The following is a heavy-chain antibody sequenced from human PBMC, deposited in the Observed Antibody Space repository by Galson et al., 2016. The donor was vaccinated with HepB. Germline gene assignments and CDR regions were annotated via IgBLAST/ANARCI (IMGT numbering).Heavy chain of an antibody. J-gene: IGHJ4*02. Sequence: SLRLSCAASGFTFSSYGMHWVRQAPGKGLEWVAVISYDERNKNYADSVKGRFTISRDTSKNTLYLQMNTLRAEDTAVYYCAKGVDEVKTDPFDYWGQGTLVTVSS. CDR3: AKGVDEVKTDPFDY. CDR2: ISYDERNK. D-gene: IGHD2-21*01. CDR1: GFTFSSYG. V-gene: IGHV3-30*18.